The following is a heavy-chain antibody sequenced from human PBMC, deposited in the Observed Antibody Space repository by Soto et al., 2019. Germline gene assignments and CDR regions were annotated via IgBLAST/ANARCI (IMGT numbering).Heavy chain of an antibody. V-gene: IGHV1-69*01. CDR1: GGTFSSYA. CDR2: IIPIFGTA. Sequence: QVQLVQSGAEVKKPGSSVKVSCKASGGTFSSYAISWVRQAPGQGLEWMGGIIPIFGTANYAQKFQGRVTITADESTSTAYVGLSSLRSEDTAVYYCAGGVGVVKYYYYGMDVWGQGTTVTVSS. CDR3: AGGVGVVKYYYYGMDV. D-gene: IGHD3-3*01. J-gene: IGHJ6*02.